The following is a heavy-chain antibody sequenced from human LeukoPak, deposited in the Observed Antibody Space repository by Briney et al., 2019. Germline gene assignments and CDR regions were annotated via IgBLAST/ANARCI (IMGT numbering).Heavy chain of an antibody. CDR1: GHTFTSFG. CDR2: ISPYNSNT. J-gene: IGHJ5*02. CDR3: ARGGSDYRNPPPNWFDP. V-gene: IGHV1-18*01. Sequence: ASVKVSCKASGHTFTSFGISWVRQAPGQGLEWMGWISPYNSNTNYAQKLQGRVTMTTDTSTSTAYMELRSLRSDDTAVYYCARGGSDYRNPPPNWFDPWGQGTLVTVSS. D-gene: IGHD4-11*01.